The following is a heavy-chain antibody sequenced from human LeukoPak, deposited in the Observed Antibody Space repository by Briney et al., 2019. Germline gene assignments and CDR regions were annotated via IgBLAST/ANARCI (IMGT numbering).Heavy chain of an antibody. D-gene: IGHD2-15*01. CDR2: IIPIFGTA. CDR3: ARDGYCSGGSRYSLDY. V-gene: IGHV1-69*05. Sequence: SVKVSCKASGGTFSSYAISWVRQAPGQGLEWMGRIIPIFGTANYAQKFQGRVTITTDESTSTAYMELSSLRSEDTAMYYCARDGYCSGGSRYSLDYWGQGTLVTVSS. CDR1: GGTFSSYA. J-gene: IGHJ4*02.